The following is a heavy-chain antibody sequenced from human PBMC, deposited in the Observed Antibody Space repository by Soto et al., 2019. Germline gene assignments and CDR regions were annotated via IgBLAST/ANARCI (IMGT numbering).Heavy chain of an antibody. V-gene: IGHV1-69*13. CDR1: GYTGTCYY. Sequence: TSVKVSCNASGYTGTCYYMNLVRHSPGQGLEWMGWIIPIFGTANYAQEFQGRVTITADESTSTAYMELSSMRSEDTAVYYCARREGRSTIFGVVTHVYYYYGMDVWGQGTTVTVSS. D-gene: IGHD3-3*01. J-gene: IGHJ6*02. CDR2: IIPIFGTA. CDR3: ARREGRSTIFGVVTHVYYYYGMDV.